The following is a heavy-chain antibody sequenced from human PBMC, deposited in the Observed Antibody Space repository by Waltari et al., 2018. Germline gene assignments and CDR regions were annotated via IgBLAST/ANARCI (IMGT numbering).Heavy chain of an antibody. CDR3: ARGGHPVRGDRLSYYYMDV. V-gene: IGHV3-30-3*01. D-gene: IGHD3-10*01. J-gene: IGHJ6*03. Sequence: QVQLVESGGGVVQPGRSLRLSCAASGFTFSSYAMHWVRQAPGKGLEWVAVISYDGSNKYYADSVKGRFTISRDNSKNTLYLQMNSLRAEDTAVYYCARGGHPVRGDRLSYYYMDVWGKGTTVTISS. CDR1: GFTFSSYA. CDR2: ISYDGSNK.